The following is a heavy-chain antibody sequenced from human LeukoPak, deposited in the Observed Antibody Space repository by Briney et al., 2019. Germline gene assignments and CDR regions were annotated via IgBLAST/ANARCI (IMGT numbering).Heavy chain of an antibody. CDR1: GGSISSSSYY. CDR2: TYYSGST. D-gene: IGHD3-10*01. CDR3: ARHFPRPGLLWFGELLSAGPFDY. Sequence: SETLSLTCTVSGGSISSSSYYWGWIRQPPGKGLEWIGSTYYSGSTYYTPSLKSRVTISVDTSKNQFSLKLSSVTAADTAVYYCARHFPRPGLLWFGELLSAGPFDYWGQGTLVTVSS. V-gene: IGHV4-39*01. J-gene: IGHJ4*02.